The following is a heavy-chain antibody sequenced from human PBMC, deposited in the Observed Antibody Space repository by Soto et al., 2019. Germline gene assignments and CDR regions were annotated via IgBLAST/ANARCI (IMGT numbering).Heavy chain of an antibody. CDR2: ISFDGSNK. Sequence: QVQLVESGGGVVQSGTSLRLSCAASGFSFSDHGMHWVRQAPGKGLEWVTVISFDGSNKYYTGSVKGRFTISRDNSKNTVYLQMNSLRVEDTAVYYCANAGYLGYASIKAYWGQGTLVTVSS. J-gene: IGHJ4*02. V-gene: IGHV3-30*18. CDR3: ANAGYLGYASIKAY. CDR1: GFSFSDHG. D-gene: IGHD6-13*01.